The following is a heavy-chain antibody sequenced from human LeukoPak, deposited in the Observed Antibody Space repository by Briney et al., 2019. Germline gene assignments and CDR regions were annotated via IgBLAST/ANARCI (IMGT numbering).Heavy chain of an antibody. CDR1: GYTFTSYY. D-gene: IGHD2-15*01. CDR3: ARDIVVVVAATGSTTLYAFDI. J-gene: IGHJ3*02. V-gene: IGHV1-46*01. Sequence: ASVKASCKASGYTFTSYYMHWVRQAPGQGLEWMGIINPSGGSTSYEQKFQGRVTMTMDTSTSTVYMELSSLRSEDTAVYYCARDIVVVVAATGSTTLYAFDIWGQGTMVTVSS. CDR2: INPSGGST.